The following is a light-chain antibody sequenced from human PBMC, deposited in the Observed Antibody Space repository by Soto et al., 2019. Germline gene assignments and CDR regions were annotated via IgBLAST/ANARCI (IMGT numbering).Light chain of an antibody. V-gene: IGLV2-14*01. Sequence: QYVRTPPPSVSVSPGQSITISCTGTSSDIGGYDYVSWYQQRPGKAPKLMIYEVRYRPSGVSTRFSGSKSGNTASLTISGLQAEDEADYYCCSYTRTSNHYFFGSGTKVTVL. CDR1: SSDIGGYDY. J-gene: IGLJ1*01. CDR3: CSYTRTSNHYF. CDR2: EVR.